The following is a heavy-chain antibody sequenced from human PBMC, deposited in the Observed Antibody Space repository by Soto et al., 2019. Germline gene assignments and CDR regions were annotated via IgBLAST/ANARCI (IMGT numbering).Heavy chain of an antibody. CDR1: GGSISSGDSY. D-gene: IGHD3-16*01. CDR3: AREGAPPYSYYYGTDV. J-gene: IGHJ6*02. CDR2: IYYSGTT. V-gene: IGHV4-30-4*01. Sequence: SETLSLTCTVSGGSISSGDSYWSWVRQSPGKGLEWIGYIYYSGTTFYNPSLVSRLTISVDTSKNQFSLKLYSVTAADTAVYYCAREGAPPYSYYYGTDVWGQGTTVTVSS.